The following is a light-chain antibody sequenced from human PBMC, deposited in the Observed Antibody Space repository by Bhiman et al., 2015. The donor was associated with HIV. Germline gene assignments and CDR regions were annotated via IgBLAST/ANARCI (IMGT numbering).Light chain of an antibody. CDR3: NSRDSSGNHLEYV. V-gene: IGLV3-19*01. J-gene: IGLJ1*01. Sequence: SSELTQDPAVSVALGQTVRITCQGDSLRNYYASWYQQKPGQAPVLVIYGKNNRPSGIPDRFSGSSSGNTASLTITGAQAEDEADYYCNSRDSSGNHLEYVFGTGTKVTVL. CDR1: SLRNYY. CDR2: GKN.